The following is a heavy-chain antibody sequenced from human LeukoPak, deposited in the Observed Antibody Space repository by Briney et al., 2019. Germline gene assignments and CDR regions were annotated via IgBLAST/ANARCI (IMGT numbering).Heavy chain of an antibody. V-gene: IGHV4-39*01. Sequence: PSETLSLTCTVSGGSISSSSYYWGWIRQPPGKGLEWIGSIYYSGSTYYNPSLKSRATISVDTSKNQFSLKLSSVTAADTAVYYCATSGSSWYRAPFDYWGQGTLVTVSS. J-gene: IGHJ4*02. CDR3: ATSGSSWYRAPFDY. CDR2: IYYSGST. D-gene: IGHD6-13*01. CDR1: GGSISSSSYY.